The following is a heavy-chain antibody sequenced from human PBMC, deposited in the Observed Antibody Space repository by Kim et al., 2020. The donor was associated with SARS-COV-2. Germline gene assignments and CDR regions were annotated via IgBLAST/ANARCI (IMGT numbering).Heavy chain of an antibody. CDR1: GYTFTGYY. V-gene: IGHV1-2*04. J-gene: IGHJ4*02. Sequence: ASVKVSCKASGYTFTGYYMHWVRQAPGQGLEWMGWINPNSGGTNYAQKFQGWVTMTRDTSISTAYMELSRLRSVDTAVYYCARGYDILTGYWNGDYWGQGTLVTVSS. D-gene: IGHD3-9*01. CDR3: ARGYDILTGYWNGDY. CDR2: INPNSGGT.